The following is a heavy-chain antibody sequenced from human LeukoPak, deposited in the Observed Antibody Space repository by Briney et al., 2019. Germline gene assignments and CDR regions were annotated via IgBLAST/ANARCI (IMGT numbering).Heavy chain of an antibody. Sequence: SETLSLTCAVYGGSFSGYYWSWIRQPPGKGLEWIGEINHSGSTNYSPSLKSRVTISVDTSKNQFSLKLSSVTAADTAVYYCARVLWTYYFDYWGQGTLVTVSS. V-gene: IGHV4-34*01. CDR1: GGSFSGYY. D-gene: IGHD3-10*01. CDR3: ARVLWTYYFDY. J-gene: IGHJ4*02. CDR2: INHSGST.